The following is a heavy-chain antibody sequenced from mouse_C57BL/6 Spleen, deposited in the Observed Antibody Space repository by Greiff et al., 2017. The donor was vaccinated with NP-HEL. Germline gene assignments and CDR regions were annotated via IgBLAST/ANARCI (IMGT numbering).Heavy chain of an antibody. D-gene: IGHD1-1*01. CDR2: INPYNGGT. J-gene: IGHJ4*01. Sequence: VQLQQSGPVLVKPGASVKMSCKASGYTFTDYYMNWVKQSHGKSLEWIGVINPYNGGTSYNQKFKGKATLTVDKSSSTAYMELNSLTSEDSAVYYCSRDYGSSSPYAMDYWGPGPSVTVSS. CDR1: GYTFTDYY. V-gene: IGHV1-19*01. CDR3: SRDYGSSSPYAMDY.